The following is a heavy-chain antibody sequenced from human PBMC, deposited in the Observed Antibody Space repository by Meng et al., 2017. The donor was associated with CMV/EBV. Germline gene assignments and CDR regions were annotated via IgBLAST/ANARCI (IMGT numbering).Heavy chain of an antibody. V-gene: IGHV3-30*04. CDR3: ARDYEYYDFWSGYYTRGYYYYGMDV. CDR1: GFTFSSYA. CDR2: ISYDGSNK. J-gene: IGHJ6*02. Sequence: SLKISCAASGFTFSSYAMHWVRQAPGKGLEWVAAISYDGSNKYYADSVKGRFTISRDNSKNTLYLQMNSLRAEDTAVYYCARDYEYYDFWSGYYTRGYYYYGMDVWGQGTTVTVSS. D-gene: IGHD3-3*01.